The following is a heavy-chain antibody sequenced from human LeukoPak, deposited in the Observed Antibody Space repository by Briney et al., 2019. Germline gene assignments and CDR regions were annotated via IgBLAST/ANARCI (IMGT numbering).Heavy chain of an antibody. CDR2: ISNSGGNT. J-gene: IGHJ4*02. V-gene: IGHV3-23*01. CDR1: GFTFSSYA. Sequence: GGSLRLSCAASGFTFSSYAMSWVRQTPGKGLEWVSVISNSGGNTYYADSVKGRFTISRDNSKNTLYLQMNSLRAEDTAVYYCAKLRSTSCYTVADYWGQGTLVTVSS. D-gene: IGHD2-2*02. CDR3: AKLRSTSCYTVADY.